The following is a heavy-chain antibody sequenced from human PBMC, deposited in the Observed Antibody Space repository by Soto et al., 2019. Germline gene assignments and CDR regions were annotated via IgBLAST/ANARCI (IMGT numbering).Heavy chain of an antibody. CDR1: GGSFPSDT. D-gene: IGHD3-22*01. V-gene: IGHV1-69*01. CDR2: IVPVFGTP. J-gene: IGHJ3*02. Sequence: QVQLMQSGAEVKKPGSSVKVSCKASGGSFPSDTISWVRQAPGQGLEWLGGIVPVFGTPNHAQKFQGRVTISADGSTNTAYMELTSLRPEDTAVYHCTRPSSGYYHDAFDIWGQGTLVTVSS. CDR3: TRPSSGYYHDAFDI.